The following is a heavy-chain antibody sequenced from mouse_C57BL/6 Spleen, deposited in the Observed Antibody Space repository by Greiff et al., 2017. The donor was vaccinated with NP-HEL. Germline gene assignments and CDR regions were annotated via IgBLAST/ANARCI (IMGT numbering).Heavy chain of an antibody. D-gene: IGHD2-2*01. J-gene: IGHJ2*01. V-gene: IGHV1-55*01. Sequence: QVQLQQSGAELVKPGASVKMSCKASGYTFTSYWITWVKQRPGQGLEWIGDIYPGSGSTNYNEKFKSKATLTVDTSSSTAYMQLSSLTSEDSAVYYCARETMVTTYYFDYWGQGTTLTVSS. CDR3: ARETMVTTYYFDY. CDR1: GYTFTSYW. CDR2: IYPGSGST.